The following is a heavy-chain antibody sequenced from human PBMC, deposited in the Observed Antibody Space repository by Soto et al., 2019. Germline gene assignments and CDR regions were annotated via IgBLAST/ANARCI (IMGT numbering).Heavy chain of an antibody. Sequence: SETLSLTCTVSGGSISSSSYYWGWIRQPPGKGLEWIGSIYYSGSTYYNPSLKSRVNISVDTSKNQFSLKLSSVTAADTAVYYCERSDYYYYYGMDVWGQGTTVTVSS. CDR3: ERSDYYYYYGMDV. J-gene: IGHJ6*02. CDR1: GGSISSSSYY. CDR2: IYYSGST. V-gene: IGHV4-39*01.